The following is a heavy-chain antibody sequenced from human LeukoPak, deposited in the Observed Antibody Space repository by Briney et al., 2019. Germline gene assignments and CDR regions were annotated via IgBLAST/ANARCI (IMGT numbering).Heavy chain of an antibody. CDR1: GGSISSGDYY. V-gene: IGHV4-30-4*08. J-gene: IGHJ4*02. CDR3: ARYSGYGSSDY. Sequence: SETLSLTCTVSGGSISSGDYYWSWIRQPPGKGLEWIGYIYYSGSTYYNPSLKSRVTISVDTSKNQSSLKLSSVTAADTAAYYCARYSGYGSSDYWGQGTLVTVSS. D-gene: IGHD5-12*01. CDR2: IYYSGST.